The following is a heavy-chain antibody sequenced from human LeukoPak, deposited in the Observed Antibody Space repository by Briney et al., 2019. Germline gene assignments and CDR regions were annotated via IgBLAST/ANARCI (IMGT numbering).Heavy chain of an antibody. J-gene: IGHJ4*02. V-gene: IGHV3-23*01. CDR3: AKDRNDYSNYIDY. D-gene: IGHD4-11*01. CDR1: GFTFSSYS. Sequence: GGSLRLSCAASGFTFSSYSMNWVRQAPGKGLEWVSAISGSGGSTYYADSVKGRFTISRDNSKNTLYLQMNSLRAEDTAIYYCAKDRNDYSNYIDYCGQGTLVTVSS. CDR2: ISGSGGST.